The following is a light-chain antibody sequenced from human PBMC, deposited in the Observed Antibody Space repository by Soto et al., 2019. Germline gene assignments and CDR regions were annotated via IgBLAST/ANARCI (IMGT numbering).Light chain of an antibody. V-gene: IGKV1-5*03. CDR1: QSISSW. CDR3: QKYNSAPLT. Sequence: DIQMTQSPSSRSASVGDRVTITCLASQSISSWLAWYQQEPGKAPKLLIYKASSLESGVPSRFSGSGSGTEFTLTISSLQPEDVATYYCQKYNSAPLTCGGGTKGDIK. J-gene: IGKJ4*01. CDR2: KAS.